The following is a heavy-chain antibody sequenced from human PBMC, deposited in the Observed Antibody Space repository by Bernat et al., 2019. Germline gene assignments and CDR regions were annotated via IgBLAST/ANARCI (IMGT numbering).Heavy chain of an antibody. CDR1: GFTFSSYG. J-gene: IGHJ6*03. D-gene: IGHD5-18*01. CDR3: AKDERWIQLWLGAVYYYMDV. Sequence: QVQLVESGGGVVQPGRSLRLSCAASGFTFSSYGMHWVRQAPGKGLEWVAVISYDGSNKYYADSVKGRFTISRDNSKNTLYLQMNSLRAEDTAVYYCAKDERWIQLWLGAVYYYMDVWGKGTTVTVSS. V-gene: IGHV3-30*18. CDR2: ISYDGSNK.